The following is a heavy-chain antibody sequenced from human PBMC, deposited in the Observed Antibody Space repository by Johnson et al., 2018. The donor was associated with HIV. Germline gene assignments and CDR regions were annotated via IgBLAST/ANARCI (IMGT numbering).Heavy chain of an antibody. D-gene: IGHD1-26*01. J-gene: IGHJ3*02. CDR1: GFTFSTHD. Sequence: VQLVESGGGLVQPGGSLRLSCAASGFTFSTHDMHWVRQASGKGLEWVSAIGTAGDTYYPGSVKGRFTISRDNSKNTLYLQMNSLRAEDTAVYYCAKDLGYSGSYYRGVAFDIWGQGTMVTVSS. CDR3: AKDLGYSGSYYRGVAFDI. CDR2: IGTAGDT. V-gene: IGHV3-13*01.